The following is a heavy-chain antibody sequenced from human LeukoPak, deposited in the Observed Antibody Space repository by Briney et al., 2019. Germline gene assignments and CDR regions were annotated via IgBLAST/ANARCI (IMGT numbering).Heavy chain of an antibody. V-gene: IGHV1-2*02. J-gene: IGHJ3*02. CDR2: INPNSGGT. D-gene: IGHD3-22*01. Sequence: ASVKVSCKASEYTFTGYYMHWVRQAPGQGLEWMGWINPNSGGTNYAQKFQGRVTMTRDTSISTAYMELSRLRSDDTAVYYCARSSSSGRANAFDIWGQGTMVTVSS. CDR3: ARSSSSGRANAFDI. CDR1: EYTFTGYY.